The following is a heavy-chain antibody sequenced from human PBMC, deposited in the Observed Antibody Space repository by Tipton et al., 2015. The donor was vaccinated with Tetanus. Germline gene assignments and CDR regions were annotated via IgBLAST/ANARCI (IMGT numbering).Heavy chain of an antibody. CDR3: ARLRVYCSTACYSREDY. CDR2: IKEDGGEM. J-gene: IGHJ4*02. CDR1: GFTLSTYW. Sequence: SLRLSCAASGFTLSTYWMSWVRQAPGKRLEWVASIKEDGGEMYYADSVKGRFTISRDNARNSLSVHMNSLTAEDTAVYYCARLRVYCSTACYSREDYWGQGTLVTVSS. D-gene: IGHD2/OR15-2a*01. V-gene: IGHV3-7*01.